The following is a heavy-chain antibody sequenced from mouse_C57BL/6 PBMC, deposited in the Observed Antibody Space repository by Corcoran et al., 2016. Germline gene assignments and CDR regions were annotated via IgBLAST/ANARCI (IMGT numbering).Heavy chain of an antibody. V-gene: IGHV3-6*01. CDR1: GYSITSGYY. Sequence: DVQLQESGPGLVKPSQSLSLTCSVTGYSITSGYYWNWIRQFPGNKLEWMGYISYDGSNNYNPSLKNRISITRDTSKNQFFLKLNSVTTEDTATYYCARETGLRRNFDYWGQGTTLTVSS. D-gene: IGHD2-4*01. CDR2: ISYDGSN. CDR3: ARETGLRRNFDY. J-gene: IGHJ2*01.